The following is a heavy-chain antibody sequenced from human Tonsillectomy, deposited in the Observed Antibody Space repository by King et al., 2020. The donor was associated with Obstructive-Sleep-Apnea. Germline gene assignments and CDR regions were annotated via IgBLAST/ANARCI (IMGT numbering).Heavy chain of an antibody. J-gene: IGHJ4*02. CDR3: ARTRGLATIHFDY. CDR2: IKQDGSEK. V-gene: IGHV3-7*03. Sequence: VQLVESGGGLVQPGGSLRLSCAASGFTFSSYWMSWVRQAPGKGLEWVANIKQDGSEKYYVDSVKGRFTISRDNAKNSLYLQMNSLRAEDTAVYYWARTRGLATIHFDYWGQGTLVTVSS. CDR1: GFTFSSYW. D-gene: IGHD5-24*01.